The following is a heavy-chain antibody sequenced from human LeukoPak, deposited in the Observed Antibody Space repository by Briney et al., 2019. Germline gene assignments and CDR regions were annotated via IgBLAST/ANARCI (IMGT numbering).Heavy chain of an antibody. D-gene: IGHD4-17*01. V-gene: IGHV4-4*07. Sequence: SETLSLTCTVSSGSISSYYWSWIRQPAGKGLEWIGHIYTSGNTNYNPSLKSRVTMSVGTSKNQFSLKLSSVTAADTAVYYCARLGFGDYPFDYWGQGTLVTVSS. CDR3: ARLGFGDYPFDY. CDR2: IYTSGNT. CDR1: SGSISSYY. J-gene: IGHJ4*02.